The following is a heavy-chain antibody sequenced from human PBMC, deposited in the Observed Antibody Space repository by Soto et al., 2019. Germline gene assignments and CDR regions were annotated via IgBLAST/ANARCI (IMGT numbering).Heavy chain of an antibody. CDR3: ARSRGSYYYFDY. D-gene: IGHD1-26*01. CDR2: ISYSSSLI. CDR1: GFTFRSYS. V-gene: IGHV3-48*02. J-gene: IGHJ4*01. Sequence: PGGSLRLSCAASGFTFRSYSMNGVRQAPGKGLEWVSYISYSSSLIYYSDSVKGRFTISRDNAKNSLYLQLNSLRDEDTAIYYCARSRGSYYYFDYWGHGTLVSASS.